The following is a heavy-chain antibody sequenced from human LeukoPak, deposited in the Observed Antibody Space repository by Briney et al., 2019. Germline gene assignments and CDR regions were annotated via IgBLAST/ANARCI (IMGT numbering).Heavy chain of an antibody. D-gene: IGHD1-26*01. J-gene: IGHJ6*03. CDR2: IYSGGST. CDR1: GFTVSSNY. CDR3: ARDRVGATPHAYYYYYMDV. V-gene: IGHV3-66*01. Sequence: PGGSLRLSCAASGFTVSSNYMSWVRQAPGKGLEWVSVIYSGGSTYYADSVKGRFTISRDNSKNTLYLQMNSLRAEDTAVYYCARDRVGATPHAYYYYYMDVWGKGTTVTISS.